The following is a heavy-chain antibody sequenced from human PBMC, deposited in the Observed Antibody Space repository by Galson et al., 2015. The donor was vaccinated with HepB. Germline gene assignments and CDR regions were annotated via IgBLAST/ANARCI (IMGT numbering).Heavy chain of an antibody. CDR3: ARDVGADAFDI. Sequence: LSLTCTVSGGSISSHYWSWIRQPPGKGLEWIGYIYHSGSTNYNPSLKSRVTISVDTSKNQFSLKLSSVTAADKAVYYCARDVGADAFDIWGQGTMVTVSS. D-gene: IGHD1-26*01. V-gene: IGHV4-59*11. CDR2: IYHSGST. CDR1: GGSISSHY. J-gene: IGHJ3*02.